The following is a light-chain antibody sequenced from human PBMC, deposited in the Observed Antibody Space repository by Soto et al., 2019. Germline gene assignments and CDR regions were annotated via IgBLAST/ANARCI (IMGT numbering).Light chain of an antibody. CDR1: QSVSSSY. Sequence: EIVLPQSPGTLSLSPGERATLSCRSSQSVSSSYLAWYQQKPGQAPRLLIYGASSRATGIPDRFSGSGSGTDFTLTITRLEPEDFAVYYCPQYGRSPLTFGGGTKV. CDR2: GAS. V-gene: IGKV3-20*01. CDR3: PQYGRSPLT. J-gene: IGKJ4*01.